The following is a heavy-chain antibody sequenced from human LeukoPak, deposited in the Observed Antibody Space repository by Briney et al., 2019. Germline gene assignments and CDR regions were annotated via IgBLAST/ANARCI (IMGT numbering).Heavy chain of an antibody. D-gene: IGHD5-12*01. CDR1: GGSISTSNYY. Sequence: PSETLSLTCTVSGGSISTSNYYWGWIRQPPGTGLEWIGNIFYSGSTYYSPSVKSRVTISLDTSKNQFSLKLSSVTAADTAVYYCARGKVDIVATPLHYFDYWGQGTLVTVSS. CDR3: ARGKVDIVATPLHYFDY. V-gene: IGHV4-39*07. CDR2: IFYSGST. J-gene: IGHJ4*02.